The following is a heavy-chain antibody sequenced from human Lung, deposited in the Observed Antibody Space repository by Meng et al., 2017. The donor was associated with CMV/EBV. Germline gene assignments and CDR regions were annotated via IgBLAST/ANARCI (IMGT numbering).Heavy chain of an antibody. CDR3: AKDSNGMDV. Sequence: GGSLRLSCAASGFTFSSYGMHWVRQAPGKGLEWVAVIWYDGSNKYYADSVKGRFTISRDNSKNTLYLQMNSLRAEDTAVYYCAKDSNGMDVWGQGTAVTVSS. V-gene: IGHV3-33*06. CDR2: IWYDGSNK. CDR1: GFTFSSYG. D-gene: IGHD2-2*01. J-gene: IGHJ6*02.